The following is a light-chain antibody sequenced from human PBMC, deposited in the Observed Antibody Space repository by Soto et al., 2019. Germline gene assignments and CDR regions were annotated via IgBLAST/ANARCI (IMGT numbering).Light chain of an antibody. CDR1: NIGVKN. J-gene: IGLJ3*02. V-gene: IGLV3-21*02. CDR3: QVWDSGSDHVV. Sequence: SYELNQPPSVSVAPGQTATMTCAGNNIGVKNVHWFQQKPGQAPVLVVYDDRDRPSGIPERFSGSNSGNTATLTISRVEAGDEADYYCQVWDSGSDHVVFGGGTKLTVL. CDR2: DDR.